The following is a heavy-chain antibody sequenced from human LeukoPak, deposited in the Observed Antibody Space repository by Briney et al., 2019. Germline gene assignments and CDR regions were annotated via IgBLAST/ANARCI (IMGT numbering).Heavy chain of an antibody. CDR2: IFYNEGT. CDR1: SGSFRTYY. J-gene: IGHJ6*03. V-gene: IGHV4-59*01. D-gene: IGHD3-10*01. Sequence: SETLSLTCTVSSGSFRTYYWSWIRQPPGKGLEWIGYIFYNEGTSYNPSLKSRVTISVDTSKNQFSLKLSSVTAADTAVYCCARGFYGSGSYSPPYYYMDVWGKGTTVTISS. CDR3: ARGFYGSGSYSPPYYYMDV.